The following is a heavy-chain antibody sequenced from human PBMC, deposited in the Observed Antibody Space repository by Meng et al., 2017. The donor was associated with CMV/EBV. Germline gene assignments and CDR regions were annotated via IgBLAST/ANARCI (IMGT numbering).Heavy chain of an antibody. CDR2: ISSSSSYI. CDR1: GFTFSCYS. CDR3: ARDGLEGPIWSGPYYYYGMDV. D-gene: IGHD3-3*01. Sequence: GESLKISCAASGFTFSCYSMNWVRQAPGKGLEWVSSISSSSSYIYYADSVKGRFTISRDNAKNSLYLQMDSLRAEDTAVYYCARDGLEGPIWSGPYYYYGMDVWGQGTTVTVSS. J-gene: IGHJ6*02. V-gene: IGHV3-21*01.